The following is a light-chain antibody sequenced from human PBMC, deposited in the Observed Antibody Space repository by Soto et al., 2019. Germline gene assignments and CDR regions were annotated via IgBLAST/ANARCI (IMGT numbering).Light chain of an antibody. CDR1: QSIGTW. CDR2: TAS. V-gene: IGKV1-5*03. Sequence: DIKMTQSPSTLPASVGDRVTITCRASQSIGTWLAWYQQKPGKAPKLLIYTASTLKSGVPSRFSGSGSGTEFTLTISSLQPDDFATYYCQHYNSYSEAFGQGTKVDIK. J-gene: IGKJ1*01. CDR3: QHYNSYSEA.